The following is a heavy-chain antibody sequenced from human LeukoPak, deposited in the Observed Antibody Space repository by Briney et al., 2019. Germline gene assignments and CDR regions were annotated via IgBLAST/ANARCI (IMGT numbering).Heavy chain of an antibody. D-gene: IGHD3-22*01. V-gene: IGHV3-23*01. CDR1: GFTFSDYY. CDR3: AKDSRRYYYDSSGYYPYYYGMDV. Sequence: GSLRLSCAASGFTFSDYYMSWIRQAPGKGLEWVSAISGSGGSTYYADSVKGRFTISRDNSKNTLYLQMNSLRAEDTAVYYCAKDSRRYYYDSSGYYPYYYGMDVWGQGTTVTVSS. CDR2: ISGSGGST. J-gene: IGHJ6*02.